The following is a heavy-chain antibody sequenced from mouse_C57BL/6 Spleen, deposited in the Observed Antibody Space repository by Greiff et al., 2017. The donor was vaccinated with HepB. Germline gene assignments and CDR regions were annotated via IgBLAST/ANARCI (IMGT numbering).Heavy chain of an antibody. CDR2: IDPEDGET. Sequence: EVQLQQSGAELVKPGASVKLSCTASGFNIKDYYMHWVKQRTEQGLEWIGRIDPEDGETKYAPKFPGKATITADTSSNTAYLQLSSLTSEDTAVYYCASLIITTVVGAMDYWGQGTSVTVSS. CDR3: ASLIITTVVGAMDY. V-gene: IGHV14-2*01. CDR1: GFNIKDYY. D-gene: IGHD1-1*01. J-gene: IGHJ4*01.